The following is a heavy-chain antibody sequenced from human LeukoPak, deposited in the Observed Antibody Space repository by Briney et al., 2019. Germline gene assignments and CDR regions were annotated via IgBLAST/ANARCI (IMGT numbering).Heavy chain of an antibody. D-gene: IGHD1-1*01. J-gene: IGHJ4*02. CDR3: ARLGETGTY. CDR2: IYYSGST. CDR1: GGSISSSSYY. Sequence: SETLSLTCTVSGGSISSSSYYWGWIRQPPGKGLEWIGSIYYSGSTYYNPSLKSRVTISVDTSKNQFSLKLSSVTAADTAVYYCARLGETGTYWGQGTLVTVSS. V-gene: IGHV4-39*01.